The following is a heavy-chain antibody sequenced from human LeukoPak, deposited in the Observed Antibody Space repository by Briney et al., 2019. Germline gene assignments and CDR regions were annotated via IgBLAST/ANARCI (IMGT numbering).Heavy chain of an antibody. J-gene: IGHJ4*02. CDR3: ARRITIDEPSFDY. D-gene: IGHD3-10*01. CDR2: ISAYNGNT. V-gene: IGHV1-18*01. CDR1: GGTFSSYG. Sequence: GASVTVSCKASGGTFSSYGISWVRQAPGQGLEWMGWISAYNGNTNYAQKLQGRVTMTTDTSTSTAYMELRSLRSDDTAVYYCARRITIDEPSFDYWGQGTLVTVSS.